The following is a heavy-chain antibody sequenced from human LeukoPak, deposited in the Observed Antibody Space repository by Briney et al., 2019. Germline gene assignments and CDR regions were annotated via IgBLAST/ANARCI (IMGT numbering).Heavy chain of an antibody. Sequence: GGSLRLSCAASGFTFSSYAMHWVRQAPGKGLEWVAVISYDGSNKYYADSVKGRFTISRDNSKNTLYLQMNSLRAEGTAVYYCAKDTPSSIAARVSNWFDPWGQGTLVTVSS. CDR3: AKDTPSSIAARVSNWFDP. J-gene: IGHJ5*02. CDR2: ISYDGSNK. D-gene: IGHD6-6*01. V-gene: IGHV3-30-3*01. CDR1: GFTFSSYA.